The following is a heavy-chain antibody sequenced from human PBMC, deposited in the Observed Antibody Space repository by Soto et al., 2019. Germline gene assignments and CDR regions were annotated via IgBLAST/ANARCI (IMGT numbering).Heavy chain of an antibody. CDR2: INHSGST. CDR3: AGWLRHNDY. J-gene: IGHJ4*02. CDR1: GGSFSGYY. V-gene: IGHV4-34*01. D-gene: IGHD5-12*01. Sequence: SETLSLTCAVYGGSFSGYYWSWIRQPPGKGLEWIGEINHSGSTNYNPSLKSRVTISVDTSKNQFSLKLSSVTAADTAVYYCAGWLRHNDYWGQGTLVTVSS.